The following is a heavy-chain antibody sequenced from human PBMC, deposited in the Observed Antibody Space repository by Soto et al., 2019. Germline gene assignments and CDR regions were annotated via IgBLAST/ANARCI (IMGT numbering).Heavy chain of an antibody. CDR1: GRSISSSSYY. V-gene: IGHV4-39*01. J-gene: IGHJ3*02. CDR3: ARNYSTMVRGVIQPFDI. Sequence: SETLSLTCTVSGRSISSSSYYWGWIRQPPGKGLEWIGSIYYSGSTYYNPSLKSRVTISVDTSKNQFSLKLSSVTAADTAVYYCARNYSTMVRGVIQPFDIWGQGTMVPVSS. D-gene: IGHD3-10*01. CDR2: IYYSGST.